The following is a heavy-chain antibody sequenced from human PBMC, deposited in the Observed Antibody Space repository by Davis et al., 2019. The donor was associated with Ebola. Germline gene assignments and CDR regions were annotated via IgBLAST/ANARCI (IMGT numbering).Heavy chain of an antibody. CDR3: ARVVAVAGTVGY. J-gene: IGHJ4*02. Sequence: AASVKVSCKASGYTFTSYYMHWVRQAPGQGLEWMGWMDPNSGNTGYAQKFQGRVTMTRNTSISTAYMELSSLRSEDTAVYYCARVVAVAGTVGYWGQGTLVTVSS. CDR1: GYTFTSYY. V-gene: IGHV1-8*02. D-gene: IGHD6-19*01. CDR2: MDPNSGNT.